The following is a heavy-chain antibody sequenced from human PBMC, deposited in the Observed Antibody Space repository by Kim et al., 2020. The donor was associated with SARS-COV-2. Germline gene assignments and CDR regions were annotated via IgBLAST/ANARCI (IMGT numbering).Heavy chain of an antibody. V-gene: IGHV4-59*02. Sequence: SETLSLTCTVSGGSVNNYYWNWIRQSPGKRLEWIGYVFHSGYTQYNPSLQSRVTMSLDTSKNQFSLKLRSVTAADTAIYYCARALLPPQTRFFDLWGRGSLVTVSS. J-gene: IGHJ2*01. CDR2: VFHSGYT. CDR1: GGSVNNYY. CDR3: ARALLPPQTRFFDL.